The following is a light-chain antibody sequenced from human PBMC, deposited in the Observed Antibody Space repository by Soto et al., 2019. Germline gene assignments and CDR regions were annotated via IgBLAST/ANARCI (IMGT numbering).Light chain of an antibody. CDR1: SSDVGANNY. J-gene: IGLJ3*02. Sequence: QSALTQPPSASGSPGQSVTISCTGTSSDVGANNYVSWYQQHPGQAPRLIIHEVDKRPSGVPDRFSGSKSGNTASLTFSGLQTEYEAVYYCSSYAGRNDFGVFGGGTKLTVL. V-gene: IGLV2-8*01. CDR3: SSYAGRNDFGV. CDR2: EVD.